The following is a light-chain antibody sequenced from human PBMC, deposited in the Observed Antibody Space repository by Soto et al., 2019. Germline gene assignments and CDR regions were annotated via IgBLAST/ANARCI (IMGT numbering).Light chain of an antibody. Sequence: QPVLTQSPSASASLGASVKLTCTLSSGHSSYAIAWHQQQPEKGPRYLMTLNSDGSHSKGDGIPDRFSGSSSGAERYLTISSLQSEDEADYSCQTWGTGTWVFGGGTKLTVL. CDR2: LNSDGSH. J-gene: IGLJ3*02. CDR1: SGHSSYA. V-gene: IGLV4-69*01. CDR3: QTWGTGTWV.